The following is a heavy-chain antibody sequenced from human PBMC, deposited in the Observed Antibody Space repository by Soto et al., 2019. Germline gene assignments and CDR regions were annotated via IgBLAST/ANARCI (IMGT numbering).Heavy chain of an antibody. J-gene: IGHJ4*02. Sequence: ASVKVSCKASGYMFTDYYLHWVRQAPGQGLEWMGWINPNNGGSNFAQNFQDRVTMTRDTYISTAYMELSRLSADDTAFYYCARSLTLGLAVDCWGQGTLVTVSS. CDR2: INPNNGGS. CDR1: GYMFTDYY. V-gene: IGHV1-2*02. D-gene: IGHD3-9*01. CDR3: ARSLTLGLAVDC.